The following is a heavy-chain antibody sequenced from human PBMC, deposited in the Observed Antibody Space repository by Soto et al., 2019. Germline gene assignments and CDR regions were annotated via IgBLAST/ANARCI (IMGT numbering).Heavy chain of an antibody. J-gene: IGHJ4*02. CDR3: TTDGLAVAVFVY. CDR1: GFTFNNAW. Sequence: VQLVESGGGLVKPGGSLRLSCAASGFTFNNAWMNWVRQAPGKGLEWVGRIKSKTDGGTIDYAAPVKGRFTISRDDSKNTLYLQMNSLKTEDTAVYYCTTDGLAVAVFVYWGQGTLVTVSS. V-gene: IGHV3-15*07. D-gene: IGHD6-19*01. CDR2: IKSKTDGGTI.